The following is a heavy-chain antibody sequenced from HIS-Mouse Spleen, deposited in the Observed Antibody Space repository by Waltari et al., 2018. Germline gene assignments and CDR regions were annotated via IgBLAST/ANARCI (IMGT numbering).Heavy chain of an antibody. D-gene: IGHD2-2*01. J-gene: IGHJ3*02. V-gene: IGHV4-39*07. Sequence: QLQLQESGPGLVRPSETLSLPCTVPGGSISSSSYYWGWIRQPPGKGLEWIGSIYYSGSTYYNPSLKSRVTISVDTSKNQFSLKLSSVTAADTAVYYCARLDIVVVPADDAFDIWGQGTMVTVSS. CDR2: IYYSGST. CDR3: ARLDIVVVPADDAFDI. CDR1: GGSISSSSYY.